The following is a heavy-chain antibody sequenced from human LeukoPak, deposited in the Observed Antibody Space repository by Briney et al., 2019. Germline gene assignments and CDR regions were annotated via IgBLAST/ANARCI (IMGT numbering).Heavy chain of an antibody. CDR3: ASGAGWESGY. D-gene: IGHD1-26*01. Sequence: GGSLRLSCAVSGSTSSRNFMSWVRQTPEKGLEWVANIDQDGSEKNYVDSVKGRFTISRDNAKSSLFLQMNSLRAEDTAIYYCASGAGWESGYWGQGTLVTVSS. CDR2: IDQDGSEK. J-gene: IGHJ4*02. V-gene: IGHV3-7*01. CDR1: GSTSSRNF.